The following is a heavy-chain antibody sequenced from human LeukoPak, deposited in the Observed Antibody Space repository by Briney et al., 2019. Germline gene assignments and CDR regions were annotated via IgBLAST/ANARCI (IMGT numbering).Heavy chain of an antibody. V-gene: IGHV3-9*01. CDR3: AKGVTTIRGWFDP. CDR2: ITWNSGRI. CDR1: GFTFDDYA. J-gene: IGHJ5*02. Sequence: GRSLRLSCAASGFTFDDYAMHWVRHVPGKGLEWVSGITWNSGRIAYADSVKGRFTIPRDNAKNSLYLQMNSLRAEDTALYYCAKGVTTIRGWFDPWGQGTLVTVSS. D-gene: IGHD2-21*02.